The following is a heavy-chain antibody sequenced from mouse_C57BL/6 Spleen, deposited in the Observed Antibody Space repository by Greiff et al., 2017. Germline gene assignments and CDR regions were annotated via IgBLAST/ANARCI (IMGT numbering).Heavy chain of an antibody. CDR1: GYSITSDY. V-gene: IGHV3-8*01. CDR3: ARTHYGSSNWYFDV. Sequence: VQLKQSGPGLAKPSQTLSLTCSVTGYSITSDYWNWIRKFPGNKLEYMGYISYSGSTYYNPSLKSRISITRDTSKNQYYLQLNSVTTEDTATYYCARTHYGSSNWYFDVGGTGTTVTVSS. J-gene: IGHJ1*03. CDR2: ISYSGST. D-gene: IGHD1-1*01.